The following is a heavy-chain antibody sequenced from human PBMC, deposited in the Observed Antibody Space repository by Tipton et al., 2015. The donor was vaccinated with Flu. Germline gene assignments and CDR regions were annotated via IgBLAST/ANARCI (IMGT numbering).Heavy chain of an antibody. CDR3: AGGSGWLIDS. J-gene: IGHJ5*02. CDR1: GFTFSSYW. V-gene: IGHV3-7*04. Sequence: SLRLSCAASGFTFSSYWMNWVRQAPGKGLEWVANIKQDGSEKYYVDSVKSQFTISRDNAKNSLYLQMTNLRAEDTAVYYCAGGSGWLIDSWGQGTLVTVSS. CDR2: IKQDGSEK. D-gene: IGHD6-19*01.